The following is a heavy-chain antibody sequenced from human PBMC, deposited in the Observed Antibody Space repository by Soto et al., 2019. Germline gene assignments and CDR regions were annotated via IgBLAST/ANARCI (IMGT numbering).Heavy chain of an antibody. CDR2: IYPGDSDT. Sequence: PGESLKISCKGSGYSFTSYWIGWVRQMPGKGLEWMGIIYPGDSDTRYSPSFQGQVTISADKSISTAYLQWSSLKASDTAMYYCARTPSHFWSGKYYFDYWGQGTLVTVSS. V-gene: IGHV5-51*01. CDR1: GYSFTSYW. J-gene: IGHJ4*02. CDR3: ARTPSHFWSGKYYFDY. D-gene: IGHD3-3*02.